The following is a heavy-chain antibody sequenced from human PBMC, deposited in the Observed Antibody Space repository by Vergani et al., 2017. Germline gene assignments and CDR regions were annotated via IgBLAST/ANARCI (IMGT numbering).Heavy chain of an antibody. Sequence: EVQVVESGGGLIKPGGSLRLSCVVSGITFKNDWINWVRQAPGKGLEWIGRIRSKNDGGTADYAAPLKGRFTISRDDSKDSAFLLVNNLKTEDTAGYCCYTDYHDYWGQGTLVTVSS. CDR3: YTDYHDY. J-gene: IGHJ4*02. CDR1: GITFKNDW. CDR2: IRSKNDGGTA. D-gene: IGHD2-2*02. V-gene: IGHV3-15*01.